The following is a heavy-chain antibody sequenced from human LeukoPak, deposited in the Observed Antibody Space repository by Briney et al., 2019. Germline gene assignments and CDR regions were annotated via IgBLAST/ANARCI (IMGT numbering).Heavy chain of an antibody. V-gene: IGHV1-69*13. Sequence: SVKVSCKASGGTFSSYAISGVRQAPEQGLEWMGGIIPIFGTANYAQKFQGRVTITADESTSTAYMELSSLRSEDTAVYYCARAETVDTAFDYWGQGTLVTVSS. D-gene: IGHD5-18*01. CDR3: ARAETVDTAFDY. J-gene: IGHJ4*02. CDR2: IIPIFGTA. CDR1: GGTFSSYA.